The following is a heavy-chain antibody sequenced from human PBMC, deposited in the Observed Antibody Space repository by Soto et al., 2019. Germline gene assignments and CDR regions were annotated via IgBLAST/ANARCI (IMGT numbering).Heavy chain of an antibody. D-gene: IGHD3-22*01. CDR2: IYHSGST. J-gene: IGHJ3*02. CDR1: GGSISSSNW. V-gene: IGHV4-4*02. CDR3: ARQSSNYYDSSGFAFDI. Sequence: SETLSLTYAVSGGSISSSNWWSWVRQPPGKGLEWIGEIYHSGSTNYNPSLKSRVTISVDKSKNQFSLKLSSVTAADTAVYYCARQSSNYYDSSGFAFDIWGQGTMVTVSS.